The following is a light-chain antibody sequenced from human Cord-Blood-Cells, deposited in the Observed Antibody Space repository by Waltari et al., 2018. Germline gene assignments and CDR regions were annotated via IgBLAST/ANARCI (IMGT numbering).Light chain of an antibody. CDR2: DAS. CDR1: QSVSSY. Sequence: EIVLTQSPATLSLSPGERATRSCRASQSVSSYLSWYQQKPGQAPRLLIYDASNRATGIPARFSGSGSGTDFTLTISSLEPEDFAVYYCQQRSNWPLFGGGTKVEIK. CDR3: QQRSNWPL. V-gene: IGKV3-11*01. J-gene: IGKJ4*01.